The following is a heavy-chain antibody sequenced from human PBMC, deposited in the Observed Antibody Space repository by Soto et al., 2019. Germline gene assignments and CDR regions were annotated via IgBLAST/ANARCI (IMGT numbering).Heavy chain of an antibody. CDR3: ATEYSSSWYSPTFRY. J-gene: IGHJ4*02. Sequence: GASVKVSCTVSGYTLTELSMHWVRQAPGKGLEWMGGFDPEDGETIYAQKFQGRVTMTEDTSTDTAYMELSSLRSEDTAVYYCATEYSSSWYSPTFRYWGQGTLVTVSS. V-gene: IGHV1-24*01. CDR1: GYTLTELS. D-gene: IGHD6-13*01. CDR2: FDPEDGET.